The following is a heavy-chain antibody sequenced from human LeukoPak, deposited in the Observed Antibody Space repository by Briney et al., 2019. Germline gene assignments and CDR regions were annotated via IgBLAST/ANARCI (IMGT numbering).Heavy chain of an antibody. D-gene: IGHD3-3*01. CDR3: ARHSTFFGVVIIKGRVRGPFDY. J-gene: IGHJ4*02. Sequence: SEPLSLTCTVSGGSISSGSYYWSWIRQPAGKGREWIGRSYNSGSTTYNPSLKSRVTISVDTSKNQFSLKLSSVTAADTAVYYCARHSTFFGVVIIKGRVRGPFDYWGQGTLVTVSS. CDR2: SYNSGST. V-gene: IGHV4-61*02. CDR1: GGSISSGSYY.